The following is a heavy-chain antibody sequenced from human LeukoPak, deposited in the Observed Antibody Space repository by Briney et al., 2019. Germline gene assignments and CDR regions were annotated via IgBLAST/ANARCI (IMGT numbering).Heavy chain of an antibody. D-gene: IGHD3-3*01. CDR3: AKDTVVFITIFGVVTEAFDY. Sequence: GGSPRLSCAASGFTFSSYSMNWVRQAPGKGLEWVSAISGSGGSTYYADSVKGRFTTSRDNSKNTLYLQMNSLRAEDMAVYYCAKDTVVFITIFGVVTEAFDYWGQGTLVTVSS. CDR1: GFTFSSYS. CDR2: ISGSGGST. J-gene: IGHJ4*02. V-gene: IGHV3-23*01.